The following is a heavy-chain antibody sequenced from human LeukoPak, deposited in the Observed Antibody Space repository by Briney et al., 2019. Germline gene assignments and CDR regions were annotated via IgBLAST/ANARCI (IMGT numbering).Heavy chain of an antibody. J-gene: IGHJ6*03. CDR2: MNPNSGNT. V-gene: IGHV1-8*01. Sequence: GASVKVSCKASGYTFTSYDINWVRQATGQGLEWMGWMNPNSGNTGYAQKFQGRVTMTRNTSISTAYMELSSLRSEDTAVYYCARGRGYRPFLRYYYYMDVWGKGTTVTVSS. CDR3: ARGRGYRPFLRYYYYMDV. D-gene: IGHD3-16*02. CDR1: GYTFTSYD.